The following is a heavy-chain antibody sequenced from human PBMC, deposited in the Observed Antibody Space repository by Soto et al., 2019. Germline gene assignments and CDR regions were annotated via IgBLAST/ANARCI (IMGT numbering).Heavy chain of an antibody. J-gene: IGHJ6*02. CDR2: IYSSENT. D-gene: IGHD2-2*03. CDR1: GGSVSSNSYS. V-gene: IGHV4-39*01. Sequence: SETLSLTCTVSGGSVSSNSYSWGWIRQSPGKGLKWIGTIYSSENTYYNPTLLSRCTISVDTSKNEFSLRLSSVTVADTVVYYCARLNGYCVSTNCHGYYGMDVWGQGTTVT. CDR3: ARLNGYCVSTNCHGYYGMDV.